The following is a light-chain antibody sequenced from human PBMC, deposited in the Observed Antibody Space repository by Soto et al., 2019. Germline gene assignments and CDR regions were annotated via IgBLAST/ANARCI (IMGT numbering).Light chain of an antibody. J-gene: IGLJ1*01. CDR3: SSYTSTSTLYV. CDR1: NSDIGTYNY. Sequence: QSALTQPASVSGSPGQSITISCTGSNSDIGTYNYVSWYQQLPGKAPKLVISEVSNRPSGISGRFSGSKSGNAASLTISGLQAEDAATYYCSSYTSTSTLYVFGPGTKVTVL. CDR2: EVS. V-gene: IGLV2-14*01.